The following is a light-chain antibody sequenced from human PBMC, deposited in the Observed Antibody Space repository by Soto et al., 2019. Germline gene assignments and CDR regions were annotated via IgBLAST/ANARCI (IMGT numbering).Light chain of an antibody. J-gene: IGLJ2*01. CDR3: SSYAGSNNLV. CDR2: EVS. CDR1: SGFVGSFSL. Sequence: QSVLAQPASVSGSPGQSITISCTGTSGFVGSFSLVSWYQHHPGKAPKLVIYEVSRRPSGVPDRFSGSKSGNTASLTVSGLQAEDEADYYCSSYAGSNNLVFGGRTKLTVL. V-gene: IGLV2-8*01.